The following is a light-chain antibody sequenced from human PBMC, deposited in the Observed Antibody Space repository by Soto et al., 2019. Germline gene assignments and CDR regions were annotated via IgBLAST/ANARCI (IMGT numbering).Light chain of an antibody. J-gene: IGKJ5*01. CDR3: QQYSSYPRT. V-gene: IGKV1D-16*01. CDR1: QGISTF. Sequence: DIQLTQSPSSLSASVGDRVTITCRASQGISTFLDWYQQKPGKAPKSLIKTASTLQSGVPSRFSGSGSETDFTLTISSLQPEDFATYYCQQYSSYPRTFGQGTRLEVK. CDR2: TAS.